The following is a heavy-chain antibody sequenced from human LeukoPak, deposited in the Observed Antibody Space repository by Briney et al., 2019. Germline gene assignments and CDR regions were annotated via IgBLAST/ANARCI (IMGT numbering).Heavy chain of an antibody. J-gene: IGHJ5*02. Sequence: GRSLRLSCAASGFTFSSYAMHWVRQAPGKGLEWVAVISYDGSNKYYADSVKGRFTISRDNSKNTLYLQMNSLRAEDTAVYYCARVTLRFRVYNWFDPWGQGTLVTVPS. CDR3: ARVTLRFRVYNWFDP. CDR2: ISYDGSNK. D-gene: IGHD3-3*01. V-gene: IGHV3-30-3*01. CDR1: GFTFSSYA.